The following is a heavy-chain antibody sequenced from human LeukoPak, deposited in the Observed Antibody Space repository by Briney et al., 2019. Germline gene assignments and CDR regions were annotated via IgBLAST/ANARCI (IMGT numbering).Heavy chain of an antibody. Sequence: PGGSLRLSCAASGFTFSTYWMHWVRQAPGKGLVWVSRIDGEGSVTKYTDSVKGRFTISRDNAKNTVYLQMNSLRAEDTAVYYCTTGGSYFFDYWGRGTLVTVSS. CDR2: IDGEGSVT. D-gene: IGHD1-1*01. CDR1: GFTFSTYW. CDR3: TTGGSYFFDY. V-gene: IGHV3-74*01. J-gene: IGHJ4*02.